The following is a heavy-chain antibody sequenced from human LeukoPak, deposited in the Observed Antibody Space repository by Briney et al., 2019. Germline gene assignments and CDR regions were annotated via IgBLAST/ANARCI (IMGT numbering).Heavy chain of an antibody. CDR1: GYIFTSYH. J-gene: IGHJ4*02. V-gene: IGHV1-46*04. CDR2: INPSGGGA. D-gene: IGHD6-13*01. CDR3: AREAVAGTGAD. Sequence: ASVKVSCKASGYIFTSYHMLWVRQAPGQGLEWMGIINPSGGGARYARKLQGRITMTRDTSTSTVYMELSSLRPDDTAVYYCAREAVAGTGADWGQGTLVTVSS.